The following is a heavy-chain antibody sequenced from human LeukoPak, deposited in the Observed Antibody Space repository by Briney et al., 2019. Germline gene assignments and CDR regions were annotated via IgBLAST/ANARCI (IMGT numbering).Heavy chain of an antibody. V-gene: IGHV1-18*01. CDR3: ARADGDLMFY. CDR2: ISAYNGNT. Sequence: GASVKVSCKASGYTFTSYGITWVREAPGQELEWMGWISAYNGNTNYAQKLQGRVTITIDTSTSTAYMELRSLRSDDTAVYYCARADGDLMFYWGQGTLVTVSS. CDR1: GYTFTSYG. J-gene: IGHJ4*02. D-gene: IGHD4-17*01.